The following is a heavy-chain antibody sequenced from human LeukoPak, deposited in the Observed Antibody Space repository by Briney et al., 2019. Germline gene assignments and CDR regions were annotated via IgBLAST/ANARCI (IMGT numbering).Heavy chain of an antibody. V-gene: IGHV1-2*06. CDR3: ATSSSSGYSSTTYYFDY. Sequence: GASVKVSCKASGYTFTDYYMHWVRQAPGQGLEWMGRINPNSGGTSYAQKFQGRVTMTRDTSISTAYMELSRLRSDDMAVYYCATSSSSGYSSTTYYFDYWGQGTLVTVSS. CDR2: INPNSGGT. J-gene: IGHJ4*02. D-gene: IGHD6-13*01. CDR1: GYTFTDYY.